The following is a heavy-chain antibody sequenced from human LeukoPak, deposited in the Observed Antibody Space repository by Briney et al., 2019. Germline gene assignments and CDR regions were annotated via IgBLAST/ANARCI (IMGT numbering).Heavy chain of an antibody. CDR1: GFTFSSYS. CDR3: ASQMQRIDY. CDR2: ISSSSSYI. Sequence: GGSLRLSCAASGFTFSSYSMNWVRQAPGKGLEWVSSISSSSSYIYYADSVKDRFTISRDNAKNSLYLQMNSLRAEDTAVYYCASQMQRIDYWGQGTLVTVSS. D-gene: IGHD5-24*01. V-gene: IGHV3-21*01. J-gene: IGHJ4*02.